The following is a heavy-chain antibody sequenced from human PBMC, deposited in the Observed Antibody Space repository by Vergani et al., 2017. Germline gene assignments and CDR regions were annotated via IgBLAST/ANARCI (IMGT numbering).Heavy chain of an antibody. CDR2: ISSNGGST. CDR3: ARDRGGATFDN. Sequence: EVQLVESGGGLVQPGGSLRLSCAASGFTFSSYAMHWVREAPGKGLEYVSAISSNGGSTYYANSVKGRFTISRDNSKNTLYLQMGSLRAEDMAVYYCARDRGGATFDNWGQGTLVTVSS. J-gene: IGHJ4*02. V-gene: IGHV3-64*01. CDR1: GFTFSSYA. D-gene: IGHD1-26*01.